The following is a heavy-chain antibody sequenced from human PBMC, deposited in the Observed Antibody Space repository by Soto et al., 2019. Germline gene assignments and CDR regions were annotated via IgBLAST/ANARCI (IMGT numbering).Heavy chain of an antibody. Sequence: QVQLVQSGAEVKKPGSSVKVSCKASGDTFSSYAISWVRQSPGQGLEWLGGIIPIFGTANYAQKFQGRVTITADESTSTAYMELSSLRSEDTAVYYCARDGSGYRSSASPMDVWGQWTTVTVSS. CDR2: IIPIFGTA. CDR3: ARDGSGYRSSASPMDV. CDR1: GDTFSSYA. D-gene: IGHD3-22*01. J-gene: IGHJ6*02. V-gene: IGHV1-69*01.